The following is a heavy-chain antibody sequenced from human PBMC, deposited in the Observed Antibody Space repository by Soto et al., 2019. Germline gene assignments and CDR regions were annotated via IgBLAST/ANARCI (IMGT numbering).Heavy chain of an antibody. CDR3: ARIPKDSSGRYWYYFDY. CDR2: IFSNDEK. J-gene: IGHJ4*02. Sequence: QVTLKESGPVLVKPTETLTLTCTVSGFSLSNTRMGVSWIRQPPGKTLEWLGHIFSNDEKAYSTSLKSRLTIFKDTSESQVVLTMANMDPVDTATYYCARIPKDSSGRYWYYFDYWGQGTLVTVSS. CDR1: GFSLSNTRMG. V-gene: IGHV2-26*01. D-gene: IGHD3-22*01.